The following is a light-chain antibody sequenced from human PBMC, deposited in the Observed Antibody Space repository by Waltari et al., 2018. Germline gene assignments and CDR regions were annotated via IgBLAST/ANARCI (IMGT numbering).Light chain of an antibody. J-gene: IGKJ3*01. Sequence: EIVMTQSPTTVSVSPGERATLSCRASQSVGINLAWYQQKPGQAPRLLIYGASTRATDIPARFSGSGSRTEFTLTISSLQSEDFAIYYCQQYNNWLEITFGPGTKVDIK. CDR3: QQYNNWLEIT. V-gene: IGKV3D-15*01. CDR1: QSVGIN. CDR2: GAS.